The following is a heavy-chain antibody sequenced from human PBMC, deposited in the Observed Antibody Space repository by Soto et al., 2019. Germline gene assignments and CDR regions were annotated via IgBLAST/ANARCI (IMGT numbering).Heavy chain of an antibody. CDR1: GFTFSSYS. Sequence: ESGGGVVQPGRSLRLSCAVSGFTFSSYSMHWVRQDPDMGLEWVAFISFAGNNKYYADSVKGRFTISRDNSNNMLYLEMNSLRPDDTAVYYCARDRQKALVVVAATGGFDYWGQGTPVTVSS. D-gene: IGHD2-15*01. CDR3: ARDRQKALVVVAATGGFDY. J-gene: IGHJ4*02. CDR2: ISFAGNNK. V-gene: IGHV3-30*04.